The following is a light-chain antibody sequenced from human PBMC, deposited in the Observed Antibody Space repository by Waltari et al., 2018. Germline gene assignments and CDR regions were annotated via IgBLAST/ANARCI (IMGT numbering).Light chain of an antibody. CDR2: DVS. CDR1: QGIGND. J-gene: IGKJ1*01. Sequence: DIKMTQSPSSLSASVGDRFTITCRASQGIGNDLGWYQQKPGKAPKRLIYDVSSCQSGVPSRFSGSGSGTEFTLTISSLQPEDFATYYCLQLNSYPWTFGQGTKVEIK. V-gene: IGKV1-17*01. CDR3: LQLNSYPWT.